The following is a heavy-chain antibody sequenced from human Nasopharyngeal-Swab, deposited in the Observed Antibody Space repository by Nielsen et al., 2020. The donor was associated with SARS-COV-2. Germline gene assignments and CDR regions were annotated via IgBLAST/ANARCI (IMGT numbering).Heavy chain of an antibody. CDR3: ARGLGQYYYDSIGYYFFDY. D-gene: IGHD3-22*01. J-gene: IGHJ4*02. V-gene: IGHV4-34*01. Sequence: SETLSLTCAVYGGSFSGYYWSWVRRPKGKGVERIGKINHSGSTTYNPSHKSEVTISVYTSKNQFSLNLSSVAAADTAVYYCARGLGQYYYDSIGYYFFDYWGQGTLVTVSS. CDR2: INHSGST. CDR1: GGSFSGYY.